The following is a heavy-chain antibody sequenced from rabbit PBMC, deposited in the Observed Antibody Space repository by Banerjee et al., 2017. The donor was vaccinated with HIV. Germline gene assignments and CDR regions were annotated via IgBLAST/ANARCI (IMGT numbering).Heavy chain of an antibody. V-gene: IGHV1S7*01. CDR2: IDTNDGDT. CDR3: VREAGYGGYGDVNL. CDR1: GFSFSSNW. J-gene: IGHJ4*01. D-gene: IGHD6-1*01. Sequence: QSLEESGGGLVKPGGTLTLTCTVSGFSFSSNWICWVRQAPGKGLEWIACIDTNDGDTDYANWVNGRFTISSHNAQNTLYLQLNSLTAADTATYFCVREAGYGGYGDVNLWGPGTLVTVS.